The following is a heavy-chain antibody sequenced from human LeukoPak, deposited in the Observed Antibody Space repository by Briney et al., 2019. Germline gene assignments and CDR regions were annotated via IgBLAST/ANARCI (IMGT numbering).Heavy chain of an antibody. CDR2: ITTGSSYI. CDR1: GFSFTSYA. Sequence: GGSPRLSCSASGFSFTSYAMNWVRQAPGKGLEWVSSITTGSSYIYYADSVRGRFSVSRDNAKNSLYLEMNSPRAEDTAVYYCARVEATTARSYYYYYMDVWGKGTTVTVSS. J-gene: IGHJ6*03. D-gene: IGHD1-1*01. V-gene: IGHV3-21*06. CDR3: ARVEATTARSYYYYYMDV.